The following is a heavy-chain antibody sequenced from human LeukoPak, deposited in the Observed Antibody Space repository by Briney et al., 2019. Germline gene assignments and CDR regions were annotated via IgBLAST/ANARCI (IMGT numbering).Heavy chain of an antibody. J-gene: IGHJ4*02. CDR3: ARGRVGATTLGGLHCLDY. CDR1: GFTFSSYS. Sequence: GSLRLSCAASGFTFSSYSMNWIRQPPGKGLEWIGEINHSGSTNYNPSLKSRVTISVDTSKNQLSLKLSSVTAADTAVYYCARGRVGATTLGGLHCLDYWGQGTLVTVSS. V-gene: IGHV4-34*01. CDR2: INHSGST. D-gene: IGHD1-26*01.